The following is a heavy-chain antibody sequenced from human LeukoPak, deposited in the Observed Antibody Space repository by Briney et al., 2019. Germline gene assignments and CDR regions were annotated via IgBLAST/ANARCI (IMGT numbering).Heavy chain of an antibody. CDR3: ARVDDDYSRDGDY. CDR1: GGTFSSYA. V-gene: IGHV1-69*04. Sequence: SVKVSCKASGGTFSSYAISWVRQAPGQGLEWMGRIIPTLGIANYAQKFQGRVTITADKSTSTAYMELSSLRSEDTAVYYCARVDDDYSRDGDYWGQGTLVTVSS. D-gene: IGHD4-11*01. J-gene: IGHJ4*02. CDR2: IIPTLGIA.